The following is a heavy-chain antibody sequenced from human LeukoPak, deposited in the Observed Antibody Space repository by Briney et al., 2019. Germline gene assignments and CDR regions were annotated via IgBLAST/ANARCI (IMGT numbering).Heavy chain of an antibody. V-gene: IGHV4-34*01. CDR2: INHSGST. Sequence: SETLSLTCAVYGGSFSGYYWSWIRQPPGKGLEWIGEINHSGSTNYNPSLKSRVTISVDTSKNQFSLKLSSVTAADTAVYYCARGPLVVVVAATLLFDPWVQGTLVTVSS. CDR1: GGSFSGYY. D-gene: IGHD2-15*01. CDR3: ARGPLVVVVAATLLFDP. J-gene: IGHJ5*02.